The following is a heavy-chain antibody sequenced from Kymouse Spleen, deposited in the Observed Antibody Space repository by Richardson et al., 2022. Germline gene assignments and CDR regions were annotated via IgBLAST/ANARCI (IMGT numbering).Heavy chain of an antibody. CDR3: AKGSTMVRGVILDP. J-gene: IGHJ5*02. CDR2: ISYDGSNK. V-gene: IGHV3-30*18. CDR1: GFTFSSYG. D-gene: IGHD3-10*01. Sequence: QVQLVESGGGVVQPGRSLRLSCAASGFTFSSYGMHWVRQAPGKGLEWVAVISYDGSNKYYADSVKGRFTISRDNSKNTLYLQMNSLRAEDTAVYYCAKGSTMVRGVILDPWGQGTLVTVSS.